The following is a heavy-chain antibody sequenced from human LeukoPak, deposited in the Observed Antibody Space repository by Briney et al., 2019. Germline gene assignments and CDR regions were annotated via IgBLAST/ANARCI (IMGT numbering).Heavy chain of an antibody. CDR2: IKQDGSDK. CDR1: GFTFSSYW. V-gene: IGHV3-7*01. Sequence: GGSLRLSCAASGFTFSSYWMSWVRQAPGNGLEWVANIKQDGSDKYYVDSVKGRFTISRDNAKNSLYLQMNSLRAEDTAVYYCARDRLAAAGGHDYWGQGTLVTVSS. CDR3: ARDRLAAAGGHDY. D-gene: IGHD6-13*01. J-gene: IGHJ4*02.